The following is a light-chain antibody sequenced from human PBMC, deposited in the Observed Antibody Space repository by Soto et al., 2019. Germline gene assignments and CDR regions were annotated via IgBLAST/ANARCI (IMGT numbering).Light chain of an antibody. V-gene: IGKV1-5*03. CDR2: KAS. CDR3: QHYNSYSEA. J-gene: IGKJ1*01. CDR1: QSVSSW. Sequence: DIQMTQSPSTLSASVGDRVTITCRASQSVSSWLAWYQQNPGKAPNLLIYKASTLKSGVPSRFSGSGSGTECNLTISSLQPDDFATYYCQHYNSYSEALGQGTKVDIK.